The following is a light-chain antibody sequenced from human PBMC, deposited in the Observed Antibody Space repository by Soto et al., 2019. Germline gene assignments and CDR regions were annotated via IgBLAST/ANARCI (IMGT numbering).Light chain of an antibody. V-gene: IGKV1-39*01. J-gene: IGKJ2*01. CDR1: QSISVH. CDR3: QQSYTTPYT. Sequence: DIQMTQSPSYLSASVGDRVTITCRAGQSISVHLSWYQQKPGKGPKLLIFAASSLQSGVPSRFSGSGSGTAFTLTISSLQPEDFATYYCQQSYTTPYTFGQGTKLGI. CDR2: AAS.